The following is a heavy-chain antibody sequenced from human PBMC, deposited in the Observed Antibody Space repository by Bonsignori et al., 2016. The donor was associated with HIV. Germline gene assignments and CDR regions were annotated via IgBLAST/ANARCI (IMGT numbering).Heavy chain of an antibody. V-gene: IGHV3-7*01. J-gene: IGHJ5*01. Sequence: WIRQPPGKGLEWVANIKQDGSEKYYVESVKGRFTISRDNGQNSLFLQMNSLGAEDTAVYYCARSLGSSSWRYWFDSWGQGTLVTVSS. CDR3: ARSLGSSSWRYWFDS. CDR2: IKQDGSEK. D-gene: IGHD6-13*01.